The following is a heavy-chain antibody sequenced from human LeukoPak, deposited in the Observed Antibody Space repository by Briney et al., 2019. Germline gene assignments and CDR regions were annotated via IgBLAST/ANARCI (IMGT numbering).Heavy chain of an antibody. V-gene: IGHV3-11*04. CDR3: ARGIASGGVIVAYYFDY. D-gene: IGHD3-16*02. Sequence: GGSLRLSCAASGFTVSSNYMSWIRQAPGRGLEWVSYISSSGSTIYYADSVKGRFTISRDNAKNSLYLQMNSLRADDTAVYYCARGIASGGVIVAYYFDYWGQGTLVTVSS. J-gene: IGHJ4*02. CDR2: ISSSGSTI. CDR1: GFTVSSNY.